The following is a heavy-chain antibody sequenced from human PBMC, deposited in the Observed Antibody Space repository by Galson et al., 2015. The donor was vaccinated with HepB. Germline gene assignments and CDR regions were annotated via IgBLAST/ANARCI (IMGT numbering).Heavy chain of an antibody. V-gene: IGHV4-34*01. Sequence: SETLSLTCAVYGGSFSGYYWSWIRQPPGKGLEWIGEINHSGSTNYNPSLKSRVTISVDTSKNQFSLKLSSVTAADTAVYYCARGLESPGRGYSGYDREGTGTSYYFDYWGQGTLVTVSS. CDR2: INHSGST. CDR1: GGSFSGYY. J-gene: IGHJ4*02. D-gene: IGHD5-12*01. CDR3: ARGLESPGRGYSGYDREGTGTSYYFDY.